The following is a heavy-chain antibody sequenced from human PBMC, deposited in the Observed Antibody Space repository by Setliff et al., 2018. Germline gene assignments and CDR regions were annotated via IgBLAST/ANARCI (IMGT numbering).Heavy chain of an antibody. CDR2: INPNSGGT. Sequence: ASVKVSCKASGYTFTGYYVHWVRQAPGQGLEWMGWINPNSGGTNYAQRFQGRVTMTRDTSISTAYVELSRLRSDDTAVYYCARSPLPPPGPGYYYDNSYYYYMDVWGKGTTVTVSS. J-gene: IGHJ6*03. CDR1: GYTFTGYY. CDR3: ARSPLPPPGPGYYYDNSYYYYMDV. D-gene: IGHD3-22*01. V-gene: IGHV1-2*02.